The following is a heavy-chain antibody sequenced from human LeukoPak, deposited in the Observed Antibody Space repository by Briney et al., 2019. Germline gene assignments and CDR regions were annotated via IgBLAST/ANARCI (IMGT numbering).Heavy chain of an antibody. Sequence: ETLSLTCAVYGGSFSGYYWSWVRQAPGKGLEWVSGISGSGGRTYYADSVKGRFTISRDNSKNTLYLQMNSLRVEDTALYYCAKDRGGVVVRAFDYWGQGTLVTVSS. J-gene: IGHJ4*02. CDR3: AKDRGGVVVRAFDY. D-gene: IGHD3-22*01. CDR2: ISGSGGRT. CDR1: GGSFSGYY. V-gene: IGHV3-23*01.